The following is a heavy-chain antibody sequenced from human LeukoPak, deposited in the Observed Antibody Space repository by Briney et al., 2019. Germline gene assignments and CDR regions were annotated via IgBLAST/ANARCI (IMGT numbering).Heavy chain of an antibody. V-gene: IGHV3-30*04. CDR2: ISYDGSNK. D-gene: IGHD3-3*01. J-gene: IGHJ4*02. Sequence: GGSLRLSCAASGFTFSSYAMHWVRQAPGKGLEWVAVISYDGSNKYYADSVKGRFTISRDNSKNTLYLQMNSLRAEDTAVYYCARPLYDFWSGYYRGVGYWGQGTLVTVSS. CDR1: GFTFSSYA. CDR3: ARPLYDFWSGYYRGVGY.